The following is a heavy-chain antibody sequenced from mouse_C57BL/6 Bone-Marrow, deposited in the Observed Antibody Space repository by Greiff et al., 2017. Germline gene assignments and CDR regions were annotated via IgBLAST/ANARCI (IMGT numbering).Heavy chain of an antibody. CDR3: TGRYYYGSSPDYFDV. J-gene: IGHJ1*03. CDR1: GFTFSNYW. V-gene: IGHV6-3*01. D-gene: IGHD1-1*01. CDR2: IRLKSDNYAS. Sequence: EVKVEESGGGLVQPGGSMKLSCVASGFTFSNYWMSWVRQSTGKGLEWVAQIRLKSDNYASHYAESVKGRLTISRDDSKSSVYLQMNNLRAEDTGIYYVTGRYYYGSSPDYFDVWGTGTTVTVSS.